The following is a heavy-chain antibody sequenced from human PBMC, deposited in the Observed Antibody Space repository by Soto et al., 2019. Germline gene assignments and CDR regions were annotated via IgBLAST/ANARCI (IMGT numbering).Heavy chain of an antibody. CDR3: AKDRATCYAIDY. D-gene: IGHD2-2*01. V-gene: IGHV3-30*18. J-gene: IGHJ4*02. CDR2: ISYDGRNK. CDR1: GFTFSGNA. Sequence: QVPLVESGGGVVQPGRSLRLSCEASGFTFSGNAMHWVRQAPGKGLEWVAFISYDGRNKYYADSVKGRFTISRDNSKNTVYLQMNSLRPEDTAVYYCAKDRATCYAIDYWGEGTLVTVSS.